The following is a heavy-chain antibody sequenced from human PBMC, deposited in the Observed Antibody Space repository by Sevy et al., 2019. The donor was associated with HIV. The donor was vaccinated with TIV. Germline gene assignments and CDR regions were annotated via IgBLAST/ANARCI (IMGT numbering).Heavy chain of an antibody. CDR1: GGSISSYY. V-gene: IGHV4-59*01. Sequence: SQTLSLTCTVSGGSISSYYWSWIRQPPGKGLEWIGYIYYSGSTNYNPSLKSRVTISVDTSKNQFSLKLSSVTAADTAVYYRARDLGVRYFDYWGQGTLVTVSS. D-gene: IGHD3-16*01. CDR3: ARDLGVRYFDY. J-gene: IGHJ4*02. CDR2: IYYSGST.